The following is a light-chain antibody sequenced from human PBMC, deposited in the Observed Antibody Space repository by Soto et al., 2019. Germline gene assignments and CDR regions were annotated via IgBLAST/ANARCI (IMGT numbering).Light chain of an antibody. CDR2: KAS. J-gene: IGKJ2*01. CDR1: QSISSW. CDR3: QQYNSLYT. V-gene: IGKV1-5*03. Sequence: DIQMTQSPSTLSASVGDRVTITCRASQSISSWLAWYQQKPGKAPKLLIYKASSLESVVSSSSSGSGAATAFTLTLSSLQPDDFATDYYQQYNSLYTISQGTKLELK.